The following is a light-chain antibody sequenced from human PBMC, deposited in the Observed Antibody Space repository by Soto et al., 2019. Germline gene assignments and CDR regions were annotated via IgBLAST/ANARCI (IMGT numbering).Light chain of an antibody. J-gene: IGLJ1*01. CDR1: SSDVGGYNY. CDR3: SSYVGSNNFPYV. V-gene: IGLV2-8*01. Sequence: QSVLTQPPSASGSPGQSVTMACTGTSSDVGGYNYVSWYQHHPGKAPKLIIYEVDERPSGVPDRFSGSKSGNTASLTVSGLQAEDEADYYCSSYVGSNNFPYVFGTGTKVTV. CDR2: EVD.